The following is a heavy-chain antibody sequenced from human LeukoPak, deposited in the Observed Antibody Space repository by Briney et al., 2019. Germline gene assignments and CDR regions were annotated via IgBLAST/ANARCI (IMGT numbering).Heavy chain of an antibody. Sequence: PSETLSLTCAVYGGSFSGYYWSWIRQPPGKGREWIGEINHSGSTNYTPSLKSRVTISVDTSKNQFSLKLSSVTAEDTAVYYCARGCCSSTSCYDFDYWGQGTLVTVSS. V-gene: IGHV4-34*01. CDR1: GGSFSGYY. CDR2: INHSGST. CDR3: ARGCCSSTSCYDFDY. J-gene: IGHJ4*02. D-gene: IGHD2-2*01.